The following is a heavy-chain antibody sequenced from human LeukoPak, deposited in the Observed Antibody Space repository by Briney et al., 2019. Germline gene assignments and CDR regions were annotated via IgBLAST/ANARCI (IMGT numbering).Heavy chain of an antibody. Sequence: GGSLRLSCAASGFTFSNYWMTWVRQAPGKGLEWVANIKQDGSEIYYVDSVKGRFTISRDNAKKTLYLQLNSLRAEDTAVYYCARDYDSSGYSVRFEYWGQGTLVTVSS. J-gene: IGHJ4*02. CDR3: ARDYDSSGYSVRFEY. CDR2: IKQDGSEI. CDR1: GFTFSNYW. V-gene: IGHV3-7*04. D-gene: IGHD3-22*01.